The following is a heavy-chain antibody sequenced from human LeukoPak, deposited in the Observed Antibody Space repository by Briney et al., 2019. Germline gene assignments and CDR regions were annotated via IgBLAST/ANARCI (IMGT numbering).Heavy chain of an antibody. CDR1: GFTFRDYY. V-gene: IGHV3-11*01. CDR3: ARGRESFDY. CDR2: ISSGGSAI. Sequence: GGSLRLSCAASGFTFRDYYMNWIRQAPGKGLEWVSYISSGGSAIFYADSVKGRFTDSRDNAKNSLYLQMNSLRAEDTAVYYCARGRESFDYWGQGILVTVSS. J-gene: IGHJ4*02.